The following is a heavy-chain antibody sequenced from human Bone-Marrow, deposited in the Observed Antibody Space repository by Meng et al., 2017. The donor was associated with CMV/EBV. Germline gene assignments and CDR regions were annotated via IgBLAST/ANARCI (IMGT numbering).Heavy chain of an antibody. Sequence: GPTLVKPTQALALTCTVSGFSVGASGMRVSWIRQAPGEAPEWLARIDWDDDEFYSTSLRTRLTISKDTSENQVILTMTNMDPMDTATYYCARAITGTHSWGWFFDYWGPGILVTVSS. CDR1: GFSVGASGMR. CDR2: IDWDDDE. V-gene: IGHV2-70D*14. D-gene: IGHD1-7*01. J-gene: IGHJ4*02. CDR3: ARAITGTHSWGWFFDY.